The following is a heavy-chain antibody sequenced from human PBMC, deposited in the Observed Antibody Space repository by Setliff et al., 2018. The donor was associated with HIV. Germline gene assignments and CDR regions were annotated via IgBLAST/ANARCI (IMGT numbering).Heavy chain of an antibody. CDR2: IYHSGST. CDR1: GGSIKSSSDY. D-gene: IGHD3-10*01. CDR3: ARQGGYNSPLMV. Sequence: CTVSGGSIKSSSDYWGWIRQPPGKGLEWIGSIYHSGSTYYNPSLKSRVTISVDTSKNQFSLKLSSVTAADTAVYYCARQGGYNSPLMVWGQGKLVTVSS. V-gene: IGHV4-39*01. J-gene: IGHJ4*02.